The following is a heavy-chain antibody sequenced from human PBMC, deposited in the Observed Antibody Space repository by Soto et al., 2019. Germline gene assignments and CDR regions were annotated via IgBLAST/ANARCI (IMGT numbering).Heavy chain of an antibody. CDR1: GGSFSGYY. CDR3: ARGFRRRYFDY. J-gene: IGHJ4*02. Sequence: SETLSLTCAVYGGSFSGYYWIWIRQPPVNGLEFIGEINHILSTNYNPSLKSRFTISLYTSKNHFSLKLISVTAADTAVYYCARGFRRRYFDYWGQGTLVTVSS. CDR2: INHILST. V-gene: IGHV4-34*01.